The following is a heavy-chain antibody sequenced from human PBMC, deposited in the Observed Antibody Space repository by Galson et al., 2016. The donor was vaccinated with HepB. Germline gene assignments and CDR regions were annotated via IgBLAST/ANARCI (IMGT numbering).Heavy chain of an antibody. CDR2: MYYIGST. D-gene: IGHD3-3*01. CDR1: GGSISGYY. V-gene: IGHV4-59*01. J-gene: IGHJ6*02. CDR3: ARVPRTIFGGFYGMDV. Sequence: SETLSLTCTVSGGSISGYYWSWIRQPPGKGLEWIGYMYYIGSTNYNPSLKSRVTVSLDKSKNQISLTLTSVTAADTALYYCARVPRTIFGGFYGMDVWGPGITVAVSS.